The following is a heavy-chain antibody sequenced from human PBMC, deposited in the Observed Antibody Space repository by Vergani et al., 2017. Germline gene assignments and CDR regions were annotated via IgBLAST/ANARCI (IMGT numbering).Heavy chain of an antibody. J-gene: IGHJ6*02. CDR3: AKVNRGYGVYYYYYYGMDV. Sequence: GWIRQPPGKGLEWVSAISGSGGSTYYADSVKGRFTISRDNSKNTLYLQMNSLRAEDTAVYYCAKVNRGYGVYYYYYYGMDVWGQGP. D-gene: IGHD2-8*01. CDR2: ISGSGGST. V-gene: IGHV3-23*01.